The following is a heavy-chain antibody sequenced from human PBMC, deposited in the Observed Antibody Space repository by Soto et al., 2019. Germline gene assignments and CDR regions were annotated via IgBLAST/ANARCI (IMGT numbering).Heavy chain of an antibody. D-gene: IGHD4-17*01. CDR2: IYYSGST. J-gene: IGHJ4*02. Sequence: PSETLSLTCTVSGGSISSYYWSWIRQPPGKGLEWIGYIYYSGSTNYNPSLKSRVTISVDTSKNPFSLKLSSVTAADTAVYYCARRYGDCFDFWGQGTLVTVSS. V-gene: IGHV4-59*08. CDR1: GGSISSYY. CDR3: ARRYGDCFDF.